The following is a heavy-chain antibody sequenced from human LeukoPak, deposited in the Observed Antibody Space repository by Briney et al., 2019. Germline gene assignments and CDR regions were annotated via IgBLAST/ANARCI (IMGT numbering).Heavy chain of an antibody. CDR3: ARHTITMVRGVSFDY. CDR2: IIPIFGTA. V-gene: IGHV1-69*05. Sequence: SVKFSCKASGGTFSSYAISWVRQAPGQGLEWMGGIIPIFGTANYAQKFQGRVTITTDESTSTAYMELSSLRSEDTAVYYCARHTITMVRGVSFDYWGQGTLVTVSS. D-gene: IGHD3-10*01. J-gene: IGHJ4*02. CDR1: GGTFSSYA.